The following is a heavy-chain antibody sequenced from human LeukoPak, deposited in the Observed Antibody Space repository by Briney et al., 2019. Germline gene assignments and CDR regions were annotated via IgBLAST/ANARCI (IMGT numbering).Heavy chain of an antibody. Sequence: PSETLSLTCAVYGGSFSGYYWSWIRQPPGKGLEWIGEINHSGSTYYNPSLKSRVTISVDTSKNQFSLKLSSVTAADTAVYYCARELTYSGSYGWFDPGAREPWSPSPQ. D-gene: IGHD1-26*01. CDR1: GGSFSGYY. CDR2: INHSGST. J-gene: IGHJ5*02. V-gene: IGHV4-34*01. CDR3: ARELTYSGSYGWFDP.